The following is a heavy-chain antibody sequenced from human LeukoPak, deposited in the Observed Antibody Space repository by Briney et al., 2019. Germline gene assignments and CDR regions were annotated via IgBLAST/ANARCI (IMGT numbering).Heavy chain of an antibody. CDR3: AEVRSSAYGI. J-gene: IGHJ3*02. Sequence: GGSLRLSCAASGFTFSSYTMSWVRQAPGKGLEWISSISSSSSPIYYADSVKGRFTISRDNAENSLYLQMNSLRDEDTAVYYCAEVRSSAYGIWGQGTLVTISS. CDR2: ISSSSSPI. CDR1: GFTFSSYT. V-gene: IGHV3-48*02. D-gene: IGHD3-10*01.